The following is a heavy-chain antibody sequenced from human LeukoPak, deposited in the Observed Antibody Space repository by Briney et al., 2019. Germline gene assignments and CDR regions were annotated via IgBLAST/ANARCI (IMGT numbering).Heavy chain of an antibody. CDR1: GGSISSGDYY. D-gene: IGHD3-3*01. V-gene: IGHV4-30-4*01. J-gene: IGHJ5*02. Sequence: SETLSLTCTVSGGSISSGDYYWSWIRQPPGKGLEWIGYIYYSGSTYYNPSLKSRVTISVDTSKNQFSLKLSSVTAADTAVYYCARGRRLSGYQGWFDPWGQGTLVTVSP. CDR3: ARGRRLSGYQGWFDP. CDR2: IYYSGST.